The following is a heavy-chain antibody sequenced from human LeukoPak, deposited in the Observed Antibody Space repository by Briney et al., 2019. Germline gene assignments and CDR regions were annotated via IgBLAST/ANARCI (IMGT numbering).Heavy chain of an antibody. J-gene: IGHJ4*02. CDR2: ISGSGGST. V-gene: IGHV3-23*01. CDR1: GFTFSSYA. CDR3: AKDLGLDYYDSSGYSSEFDY. Sequence: GGSLRLSCAASGFTFSSYAMSWVRQAPGKGLEWVSAISGSGGSTYYADSVKGRFTISRDNSKNTLYLQMNSLRAEDTAVYYCAKDLGLDYYDSSGYSSEFDYWGQGTLVAVSS. D-gene: IGHD3-22*01.